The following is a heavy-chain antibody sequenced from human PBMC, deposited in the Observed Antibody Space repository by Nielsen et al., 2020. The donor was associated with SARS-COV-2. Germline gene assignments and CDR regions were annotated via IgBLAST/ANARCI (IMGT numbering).Heavy chain of an antibody. Sequence: GGSLRLSCEASGFTISRYGMHWVRQAPGKGLEWVTFISYDGSVKYYADSVKGRFTISTDLSNNTLYLQINSLRVEDTAIYYCTKGAQLGDYWGQGTLVTVSS. D-gene: IGHD6-13*01. CDR2: ISYDGSVK. J-gene: IGHJ4*02. CDR3: TKGAQLGDY. V-gene: IGHV3-30*18. CDR1: GFTISRYG.